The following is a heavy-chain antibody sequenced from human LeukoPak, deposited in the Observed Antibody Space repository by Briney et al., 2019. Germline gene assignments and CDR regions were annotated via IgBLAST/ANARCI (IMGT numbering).Heavy chain of an antibody. CDR3: ASGLYYYGSGSYYRFDY. V-gene: IGHV4-34*01. CDR1: GGSFSGYY. D-gene: IGHD3-10*01. J-gene: IGHJ4*02. CDR2: INHSGST. Sequence: PSETLSLTCAVYGGSFSGYYWSWIRQPPGKGLEWIGEINHSGSTNYNPSLKSRVTISVDTSKNQFSLKLSSVTAADTAVYYCASGLYYYGSGSYYRFDYWGQGTLVTVSS.